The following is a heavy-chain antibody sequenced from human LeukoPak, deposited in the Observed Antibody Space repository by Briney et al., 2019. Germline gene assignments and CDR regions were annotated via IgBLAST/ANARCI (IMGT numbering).Heavy chain of an antibody. J-gene: IGHJ4*02. CDR2: ISSSGSTI. V-gene: IGHV3-48*04. CDR3: ARVSGSGWSYYFDC. CDR1: GFTFSSYA. D-gene: IGHD6-19*01. Sequence: PGGSLRLSCAASGFTFSSYAMSWVRQAPGKGLEWVSYISSSGSTIYYADSVKGRFTISRDNAKNSLYLQMNSLRAEDTAVYYCARVSGSGWSYYFDCWGQGTLVTVSS.